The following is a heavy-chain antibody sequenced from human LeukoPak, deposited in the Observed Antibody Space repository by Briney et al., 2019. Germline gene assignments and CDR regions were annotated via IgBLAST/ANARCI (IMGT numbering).Heavy chain of an antibody. CDR3: ARGSRSGYYLDY. V-gene: IGHV4-34*01. Sequence: SETLSLTCAVHGGSFSGYYWSWIRQPPGKGLEWIGEINHSGSTNYNPSLKSRVTISVDTSKNQFSLKLSSVTAADTAVYYCARGSRSGYYLDYWGQGTLVTVSS. CDR2: INHSGST. CDR1: GGSFSGYY. J-gene: IGHJ4*02. D-gene: IGHD3-22*01.